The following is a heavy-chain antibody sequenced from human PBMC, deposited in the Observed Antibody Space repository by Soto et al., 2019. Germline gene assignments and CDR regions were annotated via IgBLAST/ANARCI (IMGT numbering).Heavy chain of an antibody. CDR3: VRGDYYDTHDY. D-gene: IGHD3-22*01. Sequence: QVQLVQSGAEVKKPGASVKVSCKASGYTFTGYAIHWVRQAPGQRLEWMGWINAGNGNTKYSQKFQGRVTITRDTSPSTAYMELSSLRSEDTAVYYCVRGDYYDTHDYWGQGTLVTVSS. V-gene: IGHV1-3*01. CDR2: INAGNGNT. CDR1: GYTFTGYA. J-gene: IGHJ4*02.